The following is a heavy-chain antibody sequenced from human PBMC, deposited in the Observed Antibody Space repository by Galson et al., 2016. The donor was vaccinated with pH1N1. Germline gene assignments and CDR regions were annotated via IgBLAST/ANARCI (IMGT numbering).Heavy chain of an antibody. V-gene: IGHV3-30-3*01. CDR1: GFTFSHYA. Sequence: SLRLSRAASGFTFSHYAMHWVRQAPGKGLEWVAVISYVESNKDYADSVKGRFTVSRDNSKNTLYLQMNSLRAEDTALYYCARDHVYGDYFERFFDLWGRGTLVTVSS. D-gene: IGHD4-17*01. CDR3: ARDHVYGDYFERFFDL. CDR2: ISYVESNK. J-gene: IGHJ2*01.